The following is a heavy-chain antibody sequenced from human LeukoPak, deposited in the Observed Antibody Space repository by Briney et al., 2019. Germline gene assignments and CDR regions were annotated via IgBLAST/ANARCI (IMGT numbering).Heavy chain of an antibody. V-gene: IGHV3-30*18. J-gene: IGHJ3*02. CDR2: ISYDGSNK. CDR1: GFTFSDYG. D-gene: IGHD3-10*01. CDR3: AKGITSNDAFDI. Sequence: GGSLRLSCAASGFTFSDYGMHWVRQAPGKGLEWVAVISYDGSNKYYADSVKGLFTISRDNSKNTMYLQMNSLGVDDTAVYYCAKGITSNDAFDIWGQGTMVTVS.